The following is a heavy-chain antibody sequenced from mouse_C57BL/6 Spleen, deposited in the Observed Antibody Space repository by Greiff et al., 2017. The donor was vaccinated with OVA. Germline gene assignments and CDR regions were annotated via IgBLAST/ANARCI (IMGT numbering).Heavy chain of an antibody. Sequence: QVQLQQPGAELVRPGSSVKLSCKASGYTFTSYWMHWVKQRPIQGLEWIGNIDPSDSETHYNQKFKDKATLTVDKSSSTAYMQRSSLTSEDSAVYYCARSYYYGSSYPFDYWGQGTTLTVSS. V-gene: IGHV1-52*01. D-gene: IGHD1-1*01. CDR3: ARSYYYGSSYPFDY. CDR2: IDPSDSET. CDR1: GYTFTSYW. J-gene: IGHJ2*01.